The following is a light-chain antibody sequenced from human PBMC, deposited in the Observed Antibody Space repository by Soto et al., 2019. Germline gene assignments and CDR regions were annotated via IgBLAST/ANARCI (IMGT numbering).Light chain of an antibody. CDR2: DAS. CDR1: QSVSSY. Sequence: EIVLTQSPATLSLSPGESATLSCRASQSVSSYLGWYQQKPGQAPRLLIYDASNRATGIPARFSGSGSGTDFTLTISSLEPEDFAVYYCPQRSNWPPYTFGQGTKLEIK. V-gene: IGKV3-11*01. J-gene: IGKJ2*01. CDR3: PQRSNWPPYT.